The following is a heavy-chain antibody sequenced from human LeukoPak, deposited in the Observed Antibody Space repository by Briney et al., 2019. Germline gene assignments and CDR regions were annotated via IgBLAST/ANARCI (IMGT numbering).Heavy chain of an antibody. Sequence: PGGSLRLSCAASGFTFSSYDMHWVRQATGKGLEWVSAIGTAGDTYYPGSVKGRFTISRENAKSSLYLQMNSLRAGDTAVYYCARGLDGYNSRDPPGYWGQGTLVTVSS. CDR2: IGTAGDT. CDR3: ARGLDGYNSRDPPGY. CDR1: GFTFSSYD. V-gene: IGHV3-13*01. J-gene: IGHJ4*02. D-gene: IGHD5-24*01.